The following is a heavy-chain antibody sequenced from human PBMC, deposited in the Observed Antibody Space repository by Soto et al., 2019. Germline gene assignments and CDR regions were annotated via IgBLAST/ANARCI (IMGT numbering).Heavy chain of an antibody. V-gene: IGHV5-51*01. Sequence: GESLKISCKGSGYSFTSYWIGWVRQMPGKGLEWMGIIYPGDSDTRYSPSFQGQVTISADKSISTAYLQWSSLKASDTAMYYCARGGLNCTNGVCYPNWFDPWGQGTLVTVSS. CDR2: IYPGDSDT. CDR1: GYSFTSYW. J-gene: IGHJ5*02. D-gene: IGHD2-8*01. CDR3: ARGGLNCTNGVCYPNWFDP.